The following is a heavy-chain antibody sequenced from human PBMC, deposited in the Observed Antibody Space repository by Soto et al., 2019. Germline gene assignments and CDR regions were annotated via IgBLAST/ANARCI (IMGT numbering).Heavy chain of an antibody. V-gene: IGHV4-59*01. J-gene: IGHJ4*02. CDR3: ARAGYDILTGYYYFDY. CDR2: IYYSGGT. CDR1: GGSISSYY. Sequence: SETLSLTCTVSGGSISSYYWSWIRQPPGKGLEWIGYIYYSGGTNYNPSLKSRVTISVDTSKNQFSLKLSSVTAADTAVYYCARAGYDILTGYYYFDYWGQGTLVTVSS. D-gene: IGHD3-9*01.